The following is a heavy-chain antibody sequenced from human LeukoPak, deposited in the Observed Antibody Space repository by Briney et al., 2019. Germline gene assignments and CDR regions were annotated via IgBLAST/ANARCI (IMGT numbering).Heavy chain of an antibody. J-gene: IGHJ4*02. D-gene: IGHD3-10*01. CDR2: VYYKGNT. CDR1: GGSVSSSSYY. V-gene: IGHV4-39*07. CDR3: ARSRGGRGSGSYYNANPQPFDY. Sequence: SETLSLTCIVSGGSVSSSSYYWGWIRQPPGRGLEWIGSVYYKGNTYYIPSLKSRVTMSVDTSKNQFSLKLSSVTAADTAVYYCARSRGGRGSGSYYNANPQPFDYWGQGILVTVSS.